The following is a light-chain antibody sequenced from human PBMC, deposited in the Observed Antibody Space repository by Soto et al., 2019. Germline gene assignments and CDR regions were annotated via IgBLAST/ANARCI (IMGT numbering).Light chain of an antibody. CDR1: SSDVGGYNF. CDR2: DVR. CDR3: SSYTSSSTVI. Sequence: QSALTQPASVYGYPGQSITISCTGTSSDVGGYNFVSWYQQHPGKAPKFLIYDVRYRPSGVSNRFSGSRSGNTASLTISGLQAEDEADYYCSSYTSSSTVIFGGGTKLTVL. J-gene: IGLJ2*01. V-gene: IGLV2-14*03.